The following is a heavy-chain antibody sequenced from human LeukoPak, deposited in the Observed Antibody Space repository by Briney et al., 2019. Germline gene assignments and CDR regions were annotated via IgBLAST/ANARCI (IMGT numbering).Heavy chain of an antibody. CDR3: ARLYGSGSYLNGDYYYYGMDV. Sequence: ASVKVSCKASGYTFTSYGISWVRQAPGQGLEWMGWISAYNGNTNYAQKLQGRVTMTTDTSTSTAYMELRSLRSDDTAVYYCARLYGSGSYLNGDYYYYGMDVWGKGTTATVSS. D-gene: IGHD3-10*01. CDR1: GYTFTSYG. V-gene: IGHV1-18*04. J-gene: IGHJ6*04. CDR2: ISAYNGNT.